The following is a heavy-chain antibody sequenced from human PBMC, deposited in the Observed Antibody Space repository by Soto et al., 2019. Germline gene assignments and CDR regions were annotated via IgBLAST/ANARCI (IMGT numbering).Heavy chain of an antibody. V-gene: IGHV1-18*01. CDR3: ARFCISTSCYDYWAALP. D-gene: IGHD2-2*01. CDR2: ISAYNGNT. Sequence: QVQLVQSGAEVKKPGASVKVSCKASGYTFTSYGISWVRQAPGQGLEWMGWISAYNGNTNYAQKLQGRVTSTTDTSTSTAYMELRSLRSDDTAVYYCARFCISTSCYDYWAALPWGQGTLVTVSS. J-gene: IGHJ5*02. CDR1: GYTFTSYG.